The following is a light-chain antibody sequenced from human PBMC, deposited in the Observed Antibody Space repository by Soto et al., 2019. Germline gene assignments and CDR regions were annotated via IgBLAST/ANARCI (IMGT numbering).Light chain of an antibody. J-gene: IGKJ2*01. CDR2: GAS. CDR3: QQYGSLPYT. V-gene: IGKV3-20*01. CDR1: QSVSSNY. Sequence: EIVLTQSPGTLSLSPGEGATLSCRASQSVSSNYFAWYQQRPGQAPRLLIFGASSRATDISDRFSGSGSGTDFTLTISRLEPEDSAVYSCQQYGSLPYTFGQGTKLEI.